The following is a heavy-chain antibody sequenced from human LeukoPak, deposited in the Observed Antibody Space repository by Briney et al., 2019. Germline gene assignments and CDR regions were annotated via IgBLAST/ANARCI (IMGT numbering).Heavy chain of an antibody. CDR2: MNPNGGNT. D-gene: IGHD3-3*01. Sequence: ASVKVSCKASGYTFTSYDINWVRQATGQGLEWMGWMNPNGGNTGYAQKFQGRVTMTRNTSISTAYMELSSLRSEDTAVYYCATLWVGKEWLLSDMDVWGKGTTVTVSS. J-gene: IGHJ6*03. CDR3: ATLWVGKEWLLSDMDV. CDR1: GYTFTSYD. V-gene: IGHV1-8*01.